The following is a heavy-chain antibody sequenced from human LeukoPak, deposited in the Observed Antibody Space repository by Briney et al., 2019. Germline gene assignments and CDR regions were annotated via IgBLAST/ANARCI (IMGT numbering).Heavy chain of an antibody. V-gene: IGHV3-21*01. CDR2: ISSSSSYI. D-gene: IGHD6-6*01. CDR3: ARVRSGSIAARSGDY. CDR1: GFTFSSYS. Sequence: GGSLRLSCAASGFTFSSYSMNWVRQAPGKGLEWVSSISSSSSYIYYADSVKGRFTTSRDNAKNSLYLQMNSLRAEDTAVYYCARVRSGSIAARSGDYWGQGTLVTVSS. J-gene: IGHJ4*02.